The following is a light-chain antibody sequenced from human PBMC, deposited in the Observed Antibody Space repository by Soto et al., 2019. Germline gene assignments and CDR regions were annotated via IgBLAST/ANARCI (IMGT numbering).Light chain of an antibody. CDR1: QSVGSSY. CDR3: QQYNNWPPVT. CDR2: DAS. V-gene: IGKV3D-15*01. Sequence: DIVITQAPATLSVSPGERASGSCRASQSVGSSYLAWYQQKPGQAPRLLIYDASNRATGIPARFSGSGSGTEFTLTISSLQSEDFAVYYCQQYNNWPPVTFGQGTKVDI. J-gene: IGKJ1*01.